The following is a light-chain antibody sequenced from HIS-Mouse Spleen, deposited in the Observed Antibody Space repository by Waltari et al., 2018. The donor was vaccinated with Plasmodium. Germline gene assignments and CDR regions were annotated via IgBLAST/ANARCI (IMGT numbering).Light chain of an antibody. CDR2: EDS. J-gene: IGLJ3*02. V-gene: IGLV3-10*01. CDR3: YSTDSSGNHRV. Sequence: SYELPQPPSVSVSPGQTASLSCPGAELADKFACWYPQKSGQAPVLVIYEDSKRPSGIPERFSGSSSGTMATLTISGAQVEDEADYYCYSTDSSGNHRVFGGGTKLTVL. CDR1: ELADKF.